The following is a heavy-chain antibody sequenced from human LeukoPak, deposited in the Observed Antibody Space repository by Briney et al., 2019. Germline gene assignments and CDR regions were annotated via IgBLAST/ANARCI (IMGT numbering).Heavy chain of an antibody. V-gene: IGHV4-59*01. Sequence: WETLCLTCAASGCSISSYYWSWIRQPPGKGLEWIGYIYYSGSTNYNPSLKSRVTISVDTSKHQFSLRLRSVPAADTGVYYCARVTGYMTEDYFDYWARGTLITV. CDR2: IYYSGST. D-gene: IGHD6-13*01. J-gene: IGHJ4*02. CDR1: GCSISSYY. CDR3: ARVTGYMTEDYFDY.